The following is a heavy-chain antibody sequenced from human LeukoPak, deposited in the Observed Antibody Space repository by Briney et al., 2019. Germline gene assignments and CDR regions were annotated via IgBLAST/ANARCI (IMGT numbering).Heavy chain of an antibody. V-gene: IGHV4-39*01. CDR3: ARQGEVAGDFDY. CDR2: IYYSGST. J-gene: IGHJ4*02. CDR1: GGSISSSSYY. D-gene: IGHD6-19*01. Sequence: VKPSETLSLTCTVSGGSISSSSYYWGWIRQPPGKGLEWIGSIYYSGSTYYNPSLKSRVTISVGTSKNQFSLKLSSVTAADTAVYYCARQGEVAGDFDYWGQGTLVTVSS.